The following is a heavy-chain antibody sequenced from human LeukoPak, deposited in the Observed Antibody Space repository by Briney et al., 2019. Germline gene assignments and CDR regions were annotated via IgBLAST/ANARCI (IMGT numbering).Heavy chain of an antibody. CDR1: GGSISSSSYY. D-gene: IGHD5-12*01. J-gene: IGHJ6*03. CDR3: ARLPGSDSGYDAGHNYYYYYMDV. V-gene: IGHV4-39*01. Sequence: PSETLSLTCTVSGGSISSSSYYWGWIRQPPGKGLEWIGSIYYSGSTYYNPSLKSRVTISVDTSKNQFSLKLSSVTAADTAVYYCARLPGSDSGYDAGHNYYYYYMDVWGKGTTVTTSS. CDR2: IYYSGST.